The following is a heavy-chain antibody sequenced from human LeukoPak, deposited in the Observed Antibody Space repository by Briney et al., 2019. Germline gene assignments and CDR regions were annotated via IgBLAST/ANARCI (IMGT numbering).Heavy chain of an antibody. Sequence: GASVKVSCKASGYTFTGYYMHWVRQAPGQGLEWMGWINPNSGGTNYAQKFQGRVTMTRDTSISTAYMELSRLRSDDTAVYYCARDPGVLLWFGEFRPSYYFDYWGQGTLVTVSA. V-gene: IGHV1-2*02. CDR2: INPNSGGT. CDR3: ARDPGVLLWFGEFRPSYYFDY. CDR1: GYTFTGYY. D-gene: IGHD3-10*01. J-gene: IGHJ4*02.